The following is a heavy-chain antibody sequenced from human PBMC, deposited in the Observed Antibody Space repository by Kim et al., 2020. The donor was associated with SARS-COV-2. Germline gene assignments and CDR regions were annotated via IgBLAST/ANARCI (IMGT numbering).Heavy chain of an antibody. J-gene: IGHJ5*02. V-gene: IGHV1-69*13. CDR2: IIPIFGTA. Sequence: SVKVSCKASGGTFSTYGISWERQAPGQGLEWMGGIIPIFGTANYTQKFQGRVTITADESTTTAYMELSSLRSEDTAIYYCARDSSSSRINWFDPWGQGTLVTVSS. CDR1: GGTFSTYG. CDR3: ARDSSSSRINWFDP. D-gene: IGHD6-6*01.